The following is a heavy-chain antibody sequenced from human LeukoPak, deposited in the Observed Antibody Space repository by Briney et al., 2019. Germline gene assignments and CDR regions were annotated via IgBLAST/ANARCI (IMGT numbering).Heavy chain of an antibody. D-gene: IGHD3-10*01. CDR1: GFTFSSYW. J-gene: IGHJ5*02. CDR3: ARDINSVWFGELFHMYNWFDP. CDR2: IKQDGSEK. V-gene: IGHV3-7*01. Sequence: GGSLRLSCAASGFTFSSYWMSWVRQAPGKGLEWVANIKQDGSEKYYVDSVKGRFTISRDNAKNSLYLQMNSLRAEDTAVYYCARDINSVWFGELFHMYNWFDPWGQGTLVTVSS.